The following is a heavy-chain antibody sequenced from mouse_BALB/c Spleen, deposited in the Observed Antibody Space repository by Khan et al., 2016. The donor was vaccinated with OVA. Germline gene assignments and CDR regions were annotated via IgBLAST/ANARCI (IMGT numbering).Heavy chain of an antibody. J-gene: IGHJ2*01. Sequence: VQLQESGAELVKPGASVKMSCKASGYTFTSYTMHWVKQRPGQGLEWIGYINPSSGYTKYNQKFKDKATLTADKSSSTAYMQLSSLTSEVSAVYYCARKSTRASYWGQGTTLTVSS. CDR2: INPSSGYT. CDR1: GYTFTSYT. CDR3: ARKSTRASY. V-gene: IGHV1-4*01. D-gene: IGHD3-1*01.